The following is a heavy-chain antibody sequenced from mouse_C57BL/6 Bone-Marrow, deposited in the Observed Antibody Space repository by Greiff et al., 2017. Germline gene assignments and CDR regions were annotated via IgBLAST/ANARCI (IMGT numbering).Heavy chain of an antibody. V-gene: IGHV1-62-2*01. D-gene: IGHD2-4*01. CDR2: FYPGSGSI. CDR1: GYIFTEYT. J-gene: IGHJ2*01. CDR3: ARHERYYDYEGYVDY. Sequence: QVQLQQSGAELVKPGASVKLSCKASGYIFTEYTIHWVKQRSGQGLEWIGWFYPGSGSIKYNERFKDKATLTADKSSNTVYMELSRLTSEDSAVYFWARHERYYDYEGYVDYWGQGTTLTVSS.